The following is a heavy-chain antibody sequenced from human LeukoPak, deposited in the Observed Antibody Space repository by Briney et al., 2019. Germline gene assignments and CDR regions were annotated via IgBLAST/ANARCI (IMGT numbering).Heavy chain of an antibody. Sequence: PGGSLRLSCAASGFTFDDYGMSWVRQAPGKGLEWVSGINWNGGSTGYADSVKGRFTISRDNAKNSLYLQMNGLRAEDTALYYCARAPPGYCSGGSCYEDYWGQGTLVTVSS. CDR3: ARAPPGYCSGGSCYEDY. J-gene: IGHJ4*02. CDR2: INWNGGST. V-gene: IGHV3-20*04. CDR1: GFTFDDYG. D-gene: IGHD2-15*01.